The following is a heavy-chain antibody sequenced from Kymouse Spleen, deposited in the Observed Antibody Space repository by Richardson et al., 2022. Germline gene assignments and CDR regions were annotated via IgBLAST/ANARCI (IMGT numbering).Heavy chain of an antibody. V-gene: IGHV3-11*01. J-gene: IGHJ6*02. D-gene: IGHD6-13*01. CDR1: GFTFSDYY. Sequence: QVQLVESGGGLVKPGGSLRLSCAASGFTFSDYYMSWIRQAPGKGLEWVSYISSSGSTIYYADSVKGRFTISRDNAKNSLYLQMNSLRAEDTAVYYCARDEGSSSWSSYYYYYGMDVWGQGTTVTVSS. CDR3: ARDEGSSSWSSYYYYYGMDV. CDR2: ISSSGSTI.